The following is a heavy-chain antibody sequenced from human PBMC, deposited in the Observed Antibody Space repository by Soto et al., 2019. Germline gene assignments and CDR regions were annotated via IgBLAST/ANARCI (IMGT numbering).Heavy chain of an antibody. CDR1: GGSISSYY. Sequence: PLETLSLTCTVSGGSISSYYWSWIRQPPGKGLEWIGYIYYSGSTNYNPSLKSRVTISVDTSKNQFSLKLSSVTAADTAVYYCARLQLNSGYDSCMDVWGKGTTVTVSS. J-gene: IGHJ6*03. CDR2: IYYSGST. V-gene: IGHV4-59*08. CDR3: ARLQLNSGYDSCMDV. D-gene: IGHD5-12*01.